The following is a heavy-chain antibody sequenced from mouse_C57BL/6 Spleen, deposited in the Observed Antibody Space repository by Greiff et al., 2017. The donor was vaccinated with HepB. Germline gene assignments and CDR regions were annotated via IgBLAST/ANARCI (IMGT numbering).Heavy chain of an antibody. V-gene: IGHV1-72*01. CDR2: IDPNSGGT. J-gene: IGHJ1*03. Sequence: QVQLQQPGAELVKPGASVKLSCKASGYTFTSYWMHWVKQRPGRGLEWIGRIDPNSGGTKYNEKFKSKATLTVDKPSSTAYMQLSSLTSEDSAVYYCARGEGIITTVVASRDWYFDVWGTGTTVTVSS. CDR3: ARGEGIITTVVASRDWYFDV. D-gene: IGHD1-1*01. CDR1: GYTFTSYW.